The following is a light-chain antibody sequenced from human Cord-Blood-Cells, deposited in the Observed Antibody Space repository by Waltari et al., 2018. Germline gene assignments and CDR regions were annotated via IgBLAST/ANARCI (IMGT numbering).Light chain of an antibody. J-gene: IGLJ2*01. V-gene: IGLV1-44*01. CDR3: AAWDDSLNGPVV. Sequence: QSVLTHPPSASGTPGQRVTNACSGSSSNIGRSTVNWYQQLPGTAPKLLIYINHQRPSGVPDRFSGSKSGTSASLAISGLQSEDEADYYCAAWDDSLNGPVVFGGGTKLTVL. CDR1: SSNIGRST. CDR2: INH.